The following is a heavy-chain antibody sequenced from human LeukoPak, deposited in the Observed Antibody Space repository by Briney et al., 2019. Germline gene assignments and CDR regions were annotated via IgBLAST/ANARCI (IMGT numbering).Heavy chain of an antibody. V-gene: IGHV4-59*01. Sequence: SETLSLTCTVSGGSISSYCWTWIRQPPGKGLEWIGYVDHTGSTNFNPSLNGRVSISRDTTKNLFSLRLRSVTAADTAVYFCARGRVSSGTWYSTYYYYFYMDVWGKGTTVTVSS. CDR2: VDHTGST. CDR3: ARGRVSSGTWYSTYYYYFYMDV. D-gene: IGHD1-1*01. CDR1: GGSISSYC. J-gene: IGHJ6*03.